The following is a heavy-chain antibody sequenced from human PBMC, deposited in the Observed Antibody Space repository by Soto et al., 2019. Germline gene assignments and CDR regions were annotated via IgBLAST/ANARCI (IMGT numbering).Heavy chain of an antibody. CDR2: VYDTGST. J-gene: IGHJ4*02. D-gene: IGHD6-6*01. CDR1: GGSISGYY. CDR3: ARSIAVPSSHIDH. V-gene: IGHV4-59*01. Sequence: LPLTCSVSGGSISGYYWSWIRQAPGKGLEWIGYVYDTGSTSYNPSLQSRVTISVDTSKKQFSLSLRLVTAADTAVYFCARSIAVPSSHIDHWGQGTRVTVSS.